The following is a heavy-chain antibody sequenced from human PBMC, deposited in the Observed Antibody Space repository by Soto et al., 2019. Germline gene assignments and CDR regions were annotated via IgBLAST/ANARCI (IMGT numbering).Heavy chain of an antibody. D-gene: IGHD6-25*01. CDR1: GGTFSSYT. V-gene: IGHV1-69*01. J-gene: IGHJ6*02. CDR3: ARGRIAAAGTGYYYSAMDV. Sequence: QVQLVQSGAEVKKPGSSVKVSCKASGGTFSSYTISWVRQAPGQGLEWMGGIIPVFGTTNYAQKFQGRVTITADESTSTAYMELTSLRSEDTAVFYCARGRIAAAGTGYYYSAMDVWGQGTTVTDSS. CDR2: IIPVFGTT.